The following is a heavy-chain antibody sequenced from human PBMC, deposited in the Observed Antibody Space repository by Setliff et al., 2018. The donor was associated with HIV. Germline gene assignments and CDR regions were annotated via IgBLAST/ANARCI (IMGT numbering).Heavy chain of an antibody. J-gene: IGHJ4*02. CDR3: ARGAYRRRDGGTYFYQFDF. V-gene: IGHV1-18*01. D-gene: IGHD1-26*01. Sequence: GPSVKVSCKASGYTFNNYGISWVRQAPGQGLEWMGWIGGYNGDVNYAQQFQGRVTMTRDTSAGTAYMELRRLRSDDTAVYYCARGAYRRRDGGTYFYQFDFWGRGTLVTVSS. CDR1: GYTFNNYG. CDR2: IGGYNGDV.